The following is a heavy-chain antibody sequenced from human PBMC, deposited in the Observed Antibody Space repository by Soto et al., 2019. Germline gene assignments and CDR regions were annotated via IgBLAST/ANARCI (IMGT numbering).Heavy chain of an antibody. CDR3: AREGGPIRYFDWLLSQYYFDY. D-gene: IGHD3-9*01. CDR1: GYTFTSYY. CDR2: INPSGGST. Sequence: ASVKVSCKASGYTFTSYYMHWVRQAPGQGLERMGIINPSGGSTSYAQKFPGRVTMTRDTSTSTVYRELSSLRSEDTAVYYCAREGGPIRYFDWLLSQYYFDYWGQGTLGTGSS. J-gene: IGHJ4*02. V-gene: IGHV1-46*01.